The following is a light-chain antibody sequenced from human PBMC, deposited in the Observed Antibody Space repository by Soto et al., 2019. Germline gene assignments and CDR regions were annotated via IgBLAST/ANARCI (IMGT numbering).Light chain of an antibody. V-gene: IGKV3-15*01. Sequence: EIVMTQSPATLSVSPGXRATLSCRASQSIRNNLIWYQQKSGQAPRLLIYGASTRATGIPARFSGSGSGTEFTLTISSLQSEDFAVYYCQQYDNWPPYTFGQGTKVDIK. CDR2: GAS. J-gene: IGKJ2*01. CDR1: QSIRNN. CDR3: QQYDNWPPYT.